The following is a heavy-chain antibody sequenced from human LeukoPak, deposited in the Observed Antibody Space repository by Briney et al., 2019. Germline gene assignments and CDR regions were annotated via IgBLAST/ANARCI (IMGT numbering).Heavy chain of an antibody. CDR2: INHSGST. J-gene: IGHJ4*02. Sequence: SETLSLTCTVSGGSISSYYWSWIRQPPGKGLEWIGEINHSGSTNYNPSLKSRVTISVDTSKNQFSLKLSSVTAADTAVYYCASLRPHYDFWSGYYPHIDYWGQGTLVTVSS. CDR3: ASLRPHYDFWSGYYPHIDY. D-gene: IGHD3-3*01. CDR1: GGSISSYY. V-gene: IGHV4-34*01.